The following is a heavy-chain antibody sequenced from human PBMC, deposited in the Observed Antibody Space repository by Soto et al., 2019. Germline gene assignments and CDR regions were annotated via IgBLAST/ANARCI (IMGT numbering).Heavy chain of an antibody. J-gene: IGHJ5*02. CDR3: AKEKDS. V-gene: IGHV3-30-3*01. CDR2: ISYDGANT. CDR1: GFIFSSYA. Sequence: QVQLVESGGGVVQPGRSLRLSCAASGFIFSSYAMHWVRQAPGKGLEWVATISYDGANTYNADSVKGRFTISRDNSKNTLYLQMHSLRLEDTAVYYCAKEKDSWGQGTLVTVSS.